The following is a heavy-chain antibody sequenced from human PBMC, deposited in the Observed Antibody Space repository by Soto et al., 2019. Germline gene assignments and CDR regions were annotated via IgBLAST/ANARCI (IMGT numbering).Heavy chain of an antibody. Sequence: EVQLLESGGGLVQPGGSLRLSCAASGFTFSSYAMSWVRQAPGKGLEWVSAISGSGGSTYYADSVKGRFTISRDNSKKTLYLQMNSLRAEDTAVYYCAKDTSGYYYLGDAFDIWGQGTMVTVSS. D-gene: IGHD3-22*01. CDR2: ISGSGGST. CDR3: AKDTSGYYYLGDAFDI. V-gene: IGHV3-23*01. CDR1: GFTFSSYA. J-gene: IGHJ3*02.